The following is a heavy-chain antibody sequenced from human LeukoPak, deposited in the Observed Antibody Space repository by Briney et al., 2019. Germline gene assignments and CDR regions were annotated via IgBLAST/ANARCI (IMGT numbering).Heavy chain of an antibody. CDR2: MQSNGNS. CDR1: GDSISTYH. CDR3: ARDKQHSYGRYFDH. V-gene: IGHV4-59*01. D-gene: IGHD3-16*01. J-gene: IGHJ4*02. Sequence: SSETLSVTCTVSGDSISTYHWNWIRKPPGKGLEWIGYMQSNGNSKYNPSLRSRVTIFIDTSKSQVALILSSVTAADTAVYYCARDKQHSYGRYFDHWGQGALVTVSS.